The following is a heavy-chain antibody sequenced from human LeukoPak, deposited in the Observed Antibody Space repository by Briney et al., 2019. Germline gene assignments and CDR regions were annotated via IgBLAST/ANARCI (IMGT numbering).Heavy chain of an antibody. CDR2: ISSSSSYT. J-gene: IGHJ4*02. CDR3: ARADNYGYFDY. D-gene: IGHD5-18*01. Sequence: PGGSLRLSCAASGFTFSDYYMSWIRQAPGKGLEWVSYISSSSSYTNYADSAKGRFTISRDNAKNSLYLQMNSLRAEDTAVYYCARADNYGYFDYWGQGTLVTVSS. V-gene: IGHV3-11*06. CDR1: GFTFSDYY.